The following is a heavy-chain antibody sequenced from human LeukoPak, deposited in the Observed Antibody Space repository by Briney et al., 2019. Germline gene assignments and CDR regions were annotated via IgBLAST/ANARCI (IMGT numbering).Heavy chain of an antibody. D-gene: IGHD6-13*01. Sequence: SETLSLTCTVSGGSVSSYYWTWIRQPPGKGLEWIGYISYIGSTNYSPSLKSRVTISVDTSKTQFSLKVSSVTAADTAVYYCARSGSWTLNFDSWGQGTLVTVSS. CDR2: ISYIGST. J-gene: IGHJ4*02. V-gene: IGHV4-59*02. CDR1: GGSVSSYY. CDR3: ARSGSWTLNFDS.